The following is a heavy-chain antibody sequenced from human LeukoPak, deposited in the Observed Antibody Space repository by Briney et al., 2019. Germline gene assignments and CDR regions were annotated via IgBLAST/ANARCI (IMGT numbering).Heavy chain of an antibody. CDR1: GFTFSSYG. V-gene: IGHV3-33*01. J-gene: IGHJ4*02. D-gene: IGHD2-15*01. CDR3: ARAPSGIGLDY. CDR2: IWYEGSNK. Sequence: QAGGSLRLSCAASGFTFSSYGMHWVRQAPGKGLEWGAVIWYEGSNKYYADSVKGRFTISRDNSKNTLYLQMNSLRAEYTAVYYCARAPSGIGLDYWGQGTLVTVSS.